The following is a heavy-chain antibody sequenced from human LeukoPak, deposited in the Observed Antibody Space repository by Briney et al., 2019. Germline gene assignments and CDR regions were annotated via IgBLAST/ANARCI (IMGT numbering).Heavy chain of an antibody. CDR1: GGSFSGYY. Sequence: SETLSLTCAVYGGSFSGYYWSWIRQPPGKGLEWIGEINHSGSTNYNPSLKSRVTISVDTSKNQFSLKLSSVTAADTAVYYCARQSRVPLYYYYYYMDVWAKGPRSPSP. CDR3: ARQSRVPLYYYYYYMDV. J-gene: IGHJ6*03. CDR2: INHSGST. V-gene: IGHV4-34*01.